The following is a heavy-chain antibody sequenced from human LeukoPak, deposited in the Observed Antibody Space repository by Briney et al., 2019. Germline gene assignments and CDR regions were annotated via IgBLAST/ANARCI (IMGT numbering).Heavy chain of an antibody. J-gene: IGHJ4*02. D-gene: IGHD1-26*01. CDR2: ISGSDTTT. CDR3: ARDVFIGSWELKGVDY. V-gene: IGHV3-23*01. Sequence: GGSLRLSCAASGFTFSDYVLSWVRQVPGKGLEWVSAISGSDTTTSYADSVKGRFSISRDNSKNSLYLQMNSLRAEDTAVYYCARDVFIGSWELKGVDYWGQGTLVTVSS. CDR1: GFTFSDYV.